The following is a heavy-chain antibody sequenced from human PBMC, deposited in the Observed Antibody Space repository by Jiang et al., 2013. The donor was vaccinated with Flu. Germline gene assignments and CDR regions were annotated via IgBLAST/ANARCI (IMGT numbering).Heavy chain of an antibody. V-gene: IGHV4-39*01. Sequence: SGPGLVKPSETLSLTCTVSGGSISSSSYYWGWIRQPPGKGLEWIGSIYYSGSTYYNPSLKSRVTISVDTSKNQFSLKLSSVTAADTAVYYCARPKDDWFDPWGQGTLVTVSS. CDR2: IYYSGST. CDR3: ARPKDDWFDP. CDR1: GGSISSSSYY. J-gene: IGHJ5*02.